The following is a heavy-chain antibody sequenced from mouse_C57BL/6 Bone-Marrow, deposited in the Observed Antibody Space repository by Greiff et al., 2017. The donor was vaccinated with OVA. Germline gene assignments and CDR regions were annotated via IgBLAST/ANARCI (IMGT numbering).Heavy chain of an antibody. J-gene: IGHJ1*03. V-gene: IGHV1-52*01. D-gene: IGHD1-1*01. CDR2: IDPSDSET. Sequence: QVQLQQPGAELVRPGSSVKLSCKASGYTFTSYWMHWVKQRPIQGLEWIGNIDPSDSETHYNQKFKDKATLTVDKSSNTAYMQLSSLTSEDSAVYYCARGNYYGSSYWYFDVWGTGTTVTVSS. CDR1: GYTFTSYW. CDR3: ARGNYYGSSYWYFDV.